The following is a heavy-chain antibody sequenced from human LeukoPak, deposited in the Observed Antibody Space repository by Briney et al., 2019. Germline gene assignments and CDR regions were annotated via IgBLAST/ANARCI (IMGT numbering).Heavy chain of an antibody. J-gene: IGHJ5*02. CDR2: VHHSGIT. CDR3: ARVGGVSMIVAT. V-gene: IGHV4-38-2*02. CDR1: GYSIRSVYY. Sequence: SETLSLTCTVSGYSIRSVYYWGWIRQPPGKGLEWIGSVHHSGITYYNPSLKSRVTISIDTSKYQFSLKLSSVTAADTAMYYCARVGGVSMIVATWGQGTLVTVSS. D-gene: IGHD3-22*01.